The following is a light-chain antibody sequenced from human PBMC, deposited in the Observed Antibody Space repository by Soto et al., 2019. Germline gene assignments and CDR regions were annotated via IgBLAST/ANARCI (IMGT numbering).Light chain of an antibody. Sequence: QSVLTQPPSVSGAPGQRVTISCTGGSSNIGAGYDVHWYQQLPGTAPKLLIYGNTNRPSGVPDRFSGSKSGTSASLAITGLQAEDEADYYCQSYDSSLIAYVFGTGTKLTVL. CDR3: QSYDSSLIAYV. V-gene: IGLV1-40*01. J-gene: IGLJ1*01. CDR2: GNT. CDR1: SSNIGAGYD.